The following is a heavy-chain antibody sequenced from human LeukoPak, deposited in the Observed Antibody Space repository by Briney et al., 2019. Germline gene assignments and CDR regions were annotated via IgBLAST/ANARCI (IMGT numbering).Heavy chain of an antibody. V-gene: IGHV4-59*01. D-gene: IGHD5-18*01. J-gene: IGHJ4*02. Sequence: SETLSLTCTVSGDSITSYYWSWIRQPPGKGLEWIGYVYYSGSTSYNPSLKSRVTISVDTSKNQFSLKLSSVTAADTAVYYCARYTAMVTNFDYWGQGTLVTVSS. CDR3: ARYTAMVTNFDY. CDR2: VYYSGST. CDR1: GDSITSYY.